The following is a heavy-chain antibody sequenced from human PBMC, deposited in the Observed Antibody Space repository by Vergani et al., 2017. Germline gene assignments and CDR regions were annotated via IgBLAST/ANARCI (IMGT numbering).Heavy chain of an antibody. CDR1: GFTFSSYY. J-gene: IGHJ4*01. Sequence: EVQLVESGGGLVQPGGSLRLSCAASGFTFSSYYMSWVRQAPGKGLEWVSVIKSDGRTSYAESVRGRFTISRDTSRNAVYLQMNILRVEDTGVYYCTRSECSGTTCYGHYFDLWGHGVLVAVSS. CDR3: TRSECSGTTCYGHYFDL. V-gene: IGHV3-66*02. CDR2: IKSDGRT. D-gene: IGHD2-15*01.